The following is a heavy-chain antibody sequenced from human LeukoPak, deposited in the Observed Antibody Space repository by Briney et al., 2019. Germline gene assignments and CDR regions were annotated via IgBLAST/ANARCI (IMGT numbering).Heavy chain of an antibody. Sequence: GASVKVSCKASGYTFTSYAMHWVHQAPGQRLEWMGWINAGNGNTKYSQKFQGRVTITRDASASTAYMELSSLRSEDTAVYYCARNYPYYDFWSGYQTVNWFDPWGQGTLVTVSS. J-gene: IGHJ5*02. V-gene: IGHV1-3*01. CDR3: ARNYPYYDFWSGYQTVNWFDP. CDR2: INAGNGNT. CDR1: GYTFTSYA. D-gene: IGHD3-3*01.